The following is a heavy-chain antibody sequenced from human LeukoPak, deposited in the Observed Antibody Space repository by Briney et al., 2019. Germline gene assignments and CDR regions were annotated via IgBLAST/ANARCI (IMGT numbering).Heavy chain of an antibody. CDR2: IYWDDDK. CDR1: GFSLSTTGVG. Sequence: SGPTLVKPTQILTLTCSFSGFSLSTTGVGVGWIRQSPGKALELLALIYWDDDKRYNPSLKTRLTIVKDTSNNHVVLLMTNMDPVDTATYYCAHRRSGYNWNHGDFDYWGQGNPVTVSS. CDR3: AHRRSGYNWNHGDFDY. D-gene: IGHD1-14*01. J-gene: IGHJ4*02. V-gene: IGHV2-5*02.